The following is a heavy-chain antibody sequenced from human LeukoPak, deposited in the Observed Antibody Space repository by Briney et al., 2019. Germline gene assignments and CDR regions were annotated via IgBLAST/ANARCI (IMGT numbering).Heavy chain of an antibody. CDR2: VHYSGGT. CDR1: SGSISNGGYY. CDR3: ARVNYDNNWFDS. Sequence: PSQTLSLTCTVSSGSISNGGYYWSWLRQHPGKGLEWIGYVHYSGGTYYNPSLKSRVTISRDTSNNQFSLKLSSVTAADTAVYYCARVNYDNNWFDSWGQGTLITVSS. D-gene: IGHD3-22*01. J-gene: IGHJ5*01. V-gene: IGHV4-31*03.